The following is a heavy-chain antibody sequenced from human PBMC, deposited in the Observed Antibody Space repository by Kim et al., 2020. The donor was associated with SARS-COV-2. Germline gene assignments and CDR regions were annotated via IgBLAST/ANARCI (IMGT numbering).Heavy chain of an antibody. CDR3: ARYGVWWLRLDYYYGMDV. Sequence: KGRFTISRDNAKNSLYLQMNSLRAEDTAVYYCARYGVWWLRLDYYYGMDVWGQGTTVTVSS. V-gene: IGHV3-11*06. J-gene: IGHJ6*02. D-gene: IGHD5-12*01.